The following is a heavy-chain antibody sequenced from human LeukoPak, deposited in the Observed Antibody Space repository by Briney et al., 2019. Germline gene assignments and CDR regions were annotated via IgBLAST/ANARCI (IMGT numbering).Heavy chain of an antibody. Sequence: GGSLRLSCAASGFTFSSYGMSWVRQAPGKGLEWVSAISGSGGSTYYADSVKGRFTISRENSKNTLYLQMNRLRVEDAAVYYCARAPVTSCRGAFCYPFDYWGQGTLVTVSS. V-gene: IGHV3-23*01. CDR2: ISGSGGST. J-gene: IGHJ4*02. CDR3: ARAPVTSCRGAFCYPFDY. CDR1: GFTFSSYG. D-gene: IGHD2-15*01.